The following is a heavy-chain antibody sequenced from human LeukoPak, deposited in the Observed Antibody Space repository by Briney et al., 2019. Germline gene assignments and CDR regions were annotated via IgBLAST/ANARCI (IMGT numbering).Heavy chain of an antibody. V-gene: IGHV3-53*01. CDR3: ARDHRD. J-gene: IGHJ4*02. CDR1: GFTFSTSA. Sequence: GGSLRLSCVVSGFTFSTSAMSWVRQAPGKGLEWVSVIYSGGSTYYADSVKGRFTISRDNSKNTLYLQMNSLRAEDTAVYYCARDHRDWGQGTLVTVSS. CDR2: IYSGGST.